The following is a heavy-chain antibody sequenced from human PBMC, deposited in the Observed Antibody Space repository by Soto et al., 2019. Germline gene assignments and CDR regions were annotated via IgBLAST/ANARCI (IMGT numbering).Heavy chain of an antibody. Sequence: GGSLRLSCAASGFTFSSYAMSWVRQATGKGLEWVSAISGSGGSTYYADSVKGRFTISRDNSKNTLYLQMNSLRAEDTAVYYCAKDLPYDFWSGYPENFDYWGQGTLVTVSS. V-gene: IGHV3-23*01. J-gene: IGHJ4*02. D-gene: IGHD3-3*01. CDR2: ISGSGGST. CDR3: AKDLPYDFWSGYPENFDY. CDR1: GFTFSSYA.